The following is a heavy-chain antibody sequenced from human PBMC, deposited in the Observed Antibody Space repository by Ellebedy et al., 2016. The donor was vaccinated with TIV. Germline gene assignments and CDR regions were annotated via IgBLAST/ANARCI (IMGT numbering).Heavy chain of an antibody. Sequence: GESLKISCAASGFTFRSYWMSWVRQAPGKGLEWVANIKQDGSEKYYVDSVKGRFTISRDNAKNSLYLQMNSLRAEDTAVYYCARDTSMIVVSWGQGTLVTVSS. D-gene: IGHD3-22*01. CDR3: ARDTSMIVVS. J-gene: IGHJ5*02. V-gene: IGHV3-7*01. CDR2: IKQDGSEK. CDR1: GFTFRSYW.